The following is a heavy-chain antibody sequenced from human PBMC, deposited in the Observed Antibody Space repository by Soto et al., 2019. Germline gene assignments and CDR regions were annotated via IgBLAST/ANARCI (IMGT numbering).Heavy chain of an antibody. CDR1: GFTFSNYA. Sequence: GGSLRLSCAASGFTFSNYAMSWVRQAPGKGLVGVSHIGPDGSNIWEADSVQGRFTISRDNARNRLYLQMNSLRDEDTAIYYCVRDNNWSFDYWGQGILVTVSS. J-gene: IGHJ4*02. V-gene: IGHV3-74*01. CDR2: IGPDGSNI. CDR3: VRDNNWSFDY. D-gene: IGHD1-1*01.